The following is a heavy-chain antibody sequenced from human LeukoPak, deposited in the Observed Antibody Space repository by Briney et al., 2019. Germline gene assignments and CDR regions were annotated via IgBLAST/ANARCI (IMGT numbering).Heavy chain of an antibody. CDR3: AKDPPGDPLEYYYYYMDV. V-gene: IGHV1-69*04. D-gene: IGHD4-17*01. J-gene: IGHJ6*03. CDR2: IVPILGIA. Sequence: ASVKVSCKASGGTFSSYAISWVRQAPGQGLEWMGRIVPILGIANYAQKFQGRVTITADKSTSTAYMELSSLRAEDTAVYYCAKDPPGDPLEYYYYYMDVWGKGTTVTVSS. CDR1: GGTFSSYA.